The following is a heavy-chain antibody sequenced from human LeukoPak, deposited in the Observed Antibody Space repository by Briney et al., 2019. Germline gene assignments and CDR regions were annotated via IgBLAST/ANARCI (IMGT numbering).Heavy chain of an antibody. V-gene: IGHV4-34*01. CDR2: INHSGST. D-gene: IGHD6-6*01. CDR3: ARGRAARGNWFDP. J-gene: IGHJ5*02. CDR1: GGSFSGYY. Sequence: SETLSLTCAVYGGSFSGYYWSWIRQPPGKGLEWVGAINHSGSTNYNPSLKSRVTISVDTSKNQFSLKLCSVTAADTAVYFCARGRAARGNWFDPWGQGTLVTVSS.